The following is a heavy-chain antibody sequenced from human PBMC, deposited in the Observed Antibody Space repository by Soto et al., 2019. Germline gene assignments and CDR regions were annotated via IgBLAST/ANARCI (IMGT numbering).Heavy chain of an antibody. CDR3: AGGGILGYQYTMDV. CDR2: IYYSGST. J-gene: IGHJ6*02. Sequence: SETLSLTCTVSGGSISSYYWSWIRQPPGKGLEWIGYIYYSGSTNYNPSLKSRVTISVDTSKNQFSLKLSSVTAADTAVFYCAGGGILGYQYTMDVWGQGTTVTVSS. V-gene: IGHV4-59*01. D-gene: IGHD3-16*01. CDR1: GGSISSYY.